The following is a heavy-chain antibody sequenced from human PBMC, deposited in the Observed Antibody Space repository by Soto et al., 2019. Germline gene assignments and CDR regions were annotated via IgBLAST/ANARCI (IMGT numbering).Heavy chain of an antibody. V-gene: IGHV3-33*01. D-gene: IGHD1-26*01. CDR3: ARDGVGTTTYFGYFDY. J-gene: IGHJ4*02. Sequence: TGGSLRLSCAASGFTFSGYGMHWVRQAPGKGLEWVAVTRHDGSNTYYADSVRGRFTISRDNSNKMLYLQMNSLRAEDTAVYYCARDGVGTTTYFGYFDYWGQGTLVTVSS. CDR2: TRHDGSNT. CDR1: GFTFSGYG.